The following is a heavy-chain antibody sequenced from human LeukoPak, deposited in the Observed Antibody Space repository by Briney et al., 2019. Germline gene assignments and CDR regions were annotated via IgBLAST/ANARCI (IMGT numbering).Heavy chain of an antibody. J-gene: IGHJ5*02. Sequence: GGSLRLSCAASGFTFSSQTMNWVRQAPGKGLEWVSSIKGRFTISRDNAKNTLNLQMNSLRAEDTAVYYCARDLGQYYDTSDNWFDPWGQGTLVTVSS. CDR1: GFTFSSQT. CDR3: ARDLGQYYDTSDNWFDP. CDR2: I. V-gene: IGHV3-21*01. D-gene: IGHD3-22*01.